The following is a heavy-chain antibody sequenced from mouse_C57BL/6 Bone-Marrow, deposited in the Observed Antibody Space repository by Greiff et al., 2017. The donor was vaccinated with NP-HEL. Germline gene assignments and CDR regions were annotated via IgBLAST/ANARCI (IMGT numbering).Heavy chain of an antibody. J-gene: IGHJ2*01. CDR2: IDPENGDT. CDR1: GFNIKDDY. V-gene: IGHV14-4*01. D-gene: IGHD2-5*01. CDR3: TFYYSKAY. Sequence: EVQVVESGAELVRPGASVKLSCTASGFNIKDDYMHWVKQRPEQGLEWIGWIDPENGDTEYASKFQGKATITADTSSNTAYLQLSSLTSEDTAVYYCTFYYSKAYWGQGTTLTVSS.